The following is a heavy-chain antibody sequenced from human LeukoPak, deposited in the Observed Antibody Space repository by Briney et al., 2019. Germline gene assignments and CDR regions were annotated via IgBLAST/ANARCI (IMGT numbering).Heavy chain of an antibody. CDR2: IYWDDDE. CDR3: AHRKSGAAGAHAFDY. J-gene: IGHJ4*02. CDR1: GFSLTTSGVG. D-gene: IGHD4/OR15-4a*01. Sequence: SGPALVKPTQTLTLTCTFSGFSLTTSGVGVGWIRQPPGKALEWLALIYWDDDERYSPSLRSRLTITKDTSKNQVVLTMSNMEPVDTATYFCAHRKSGAAGAHAFDYWGQGTLVTVSS. V-gene: IGHV2-5*02.